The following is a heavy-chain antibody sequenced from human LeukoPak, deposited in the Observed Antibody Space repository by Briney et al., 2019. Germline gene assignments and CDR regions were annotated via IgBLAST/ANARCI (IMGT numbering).Heavy chain of an antibody. J-gene: IGHJ5*02. CDR1: GYTFTSYG. Sequence: GASVKDSCKASGYTFTSYGISWVRQAPGQGLEGMGWTNAYNGNTNYAQKLQGRVTMTTDTSTSTAYMELRSLRSDDTAVYYCARTRQYSSSWYCWFDPWGQGTLVTVSS. D-gene: IGHD6-13*01. CDR3: ARTRQYSSSWYCWFDP. CDR2: TNAYNGNT. V-gene: IGHV1-18*01.